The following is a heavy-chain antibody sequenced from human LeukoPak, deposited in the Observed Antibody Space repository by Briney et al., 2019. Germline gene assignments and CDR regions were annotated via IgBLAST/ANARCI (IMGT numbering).Heavy chain of an antibody. CDR2: IYRSSNGETT. D-gene: IGHD6-19*01. CDR1: GITFSNAW. V-gene: IGHV3-15*01. Sequence: PGGSLRLSCAASGITFSNAWMTWVRQATGKGLEWVGRIYRSSNGETTDYGAPVKDRFTMSRDDSKNTLYQQMNSLKTEDTAVYYCTTYSSGSCPFWGQGTLVTVSS. J-gene: IGHJ4*02. CDR3: TTYSSGSCPF.